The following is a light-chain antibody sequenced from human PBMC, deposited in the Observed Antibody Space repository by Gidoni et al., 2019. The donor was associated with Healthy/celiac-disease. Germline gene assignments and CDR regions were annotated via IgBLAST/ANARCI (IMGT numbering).Light chain of an antibody. Sequence: DIVMTQYPDSLAVSLGERAPINCKSSQSVLYSSHNKNYLAWYQQKPGQPPKLLIYWASTRESGVPDRFSVSGSGTDFTLTISSLQAEDVAVYYCQQYYSTPVTFGQGTKLEIK. CDR3: QQYYSTPVT. CDR1: QSVLYSSHNKNY. V-gene: IGKV4-1*01. J-gene: IGKJ2*01. CDR2: WAS.